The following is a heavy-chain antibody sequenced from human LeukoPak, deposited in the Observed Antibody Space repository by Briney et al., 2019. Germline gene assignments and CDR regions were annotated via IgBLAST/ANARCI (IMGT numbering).Heavy chain of an antibody. J-gene: IGHJ5*02. CDR2: IYSGGST. D-gene: IGHD4-17*01. CDR1: GFTFSSYA. CDR3: ARDPEAYDYGDFWLDP. Sequence: GGSLRLSCAASGFTFSSYAMSWVRQAPGKGLEWVSVIYSGGSTYYADSVKGRFTISRDNSKNTLYLQMNSLRAEDTAVYYCARDPEAYDYGDFWLDPWGQGTLVTVSS. V-gene: IGHV3-66*01.